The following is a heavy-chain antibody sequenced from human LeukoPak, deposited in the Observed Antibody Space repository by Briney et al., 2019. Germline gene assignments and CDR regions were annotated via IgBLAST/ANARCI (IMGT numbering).Heavy chain of an antibody. Sequence: PGGSLRLSCAASGFTFSSYWMSWIRQAPGKGLEWVANIKQDGSEQFYVDSVKGRFTISRENAKNSLYLQMNSLRAEDTAVYYCARDIALALGDYYSYYMDVWAKGTTVTVS. CDR1: GFTFSSYW. CDR2: IKQDGSEQ. CDR3: ARDIALALGDYYSYYMDV. V-gene: IGHV3-7*01. D-gene: IGHD3-16*01. J-gene: IGHJ6*03.